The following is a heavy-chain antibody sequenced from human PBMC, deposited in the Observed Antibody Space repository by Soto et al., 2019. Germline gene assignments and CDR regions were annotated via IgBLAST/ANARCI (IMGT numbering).Heavy chain of an antibody. CDR2: ISYDGSNK. Sequence: QVQLVESGGGVVQPGRSLRLSCAASGFTFSSYGMHWVRQAPGKGLEWVAVISYDGSNKYYADSVKGRFTISRDNSKNTLYLQMNSLRAEDTAVYYCAKDVGLVPAAIGAFDIWGQGTMVTVSS. CDR3: AKDVGLVPAAIGAFDI. V-gene: IGHV3-30*18. J-gene: IGHJ3*02. CDR1: GFTFSSYG. D-gene: IGHD2-2*01.